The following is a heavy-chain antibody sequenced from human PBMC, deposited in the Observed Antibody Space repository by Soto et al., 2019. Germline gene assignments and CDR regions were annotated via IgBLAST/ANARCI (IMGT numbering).Heavy chain of an antibody. Sequence: PSETLSLTCAVYGGSFSGYYWTWIRQPPEKGLEWIGESNHRGSTNYTPSLKSRVTISVDTSKNQFSLKPSSVTAADTAVYYCARGLYDILTGYYSGALLDRLFDPWGQGTLVTVSS. CDR1: GGSFSGYY. CDR2: SNHRGST. V-gene: IGHV4-34*01. J-gene: IGHJ5*02. D-gene: IGHD3-9*01. CDR3: ARGLYDILTGYYSGALLDRLFDP.